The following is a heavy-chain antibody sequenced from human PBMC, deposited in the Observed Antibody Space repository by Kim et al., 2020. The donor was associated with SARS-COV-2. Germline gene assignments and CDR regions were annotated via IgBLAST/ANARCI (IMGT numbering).Heavy chain of an antibody. CDR2: IKQDGSEK. CDR1: GFTFSSYW. Sequence: GGSLRLSCAASGFTFSSYWMSWVRQAPGKGLEWVANIKQDGSEKYYVDSVKGRFTNSRDNAENSVYLQMNSLRAEDTAVYYCVRDVSSGWAFDYWGRGTLAT. D-gene: IGHD6-19*01. CDR3: VRDVSSGWAFDY. V-gene: IGHV3-7*01. J-gene: IGHJ4*02.